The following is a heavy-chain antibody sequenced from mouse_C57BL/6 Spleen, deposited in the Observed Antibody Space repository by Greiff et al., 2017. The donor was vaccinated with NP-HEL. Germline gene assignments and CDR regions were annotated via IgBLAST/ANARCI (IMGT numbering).Heavy chain of an antibody. Sequence: QVQLQQSGAELVKPGASVKISCKASGYAFSSYWMNWVKQRPGKGLEWIGQIYPGDGDTNYNGKFKGKATLTADKSSSTAYMQLSSLTSEDSAVYFCARHPYYYGSSHEGYYYAMDYWGQGTSVTVSS. J-gene: IGHJ4*01. CDR3: ARHPYYYGSSHEGYYYAMDY. CDR2: IYPGDGDT. D-gene: IGHD1-1*01. V-gene: IGHV1-80*01. CDR1: GYAFSSYW.